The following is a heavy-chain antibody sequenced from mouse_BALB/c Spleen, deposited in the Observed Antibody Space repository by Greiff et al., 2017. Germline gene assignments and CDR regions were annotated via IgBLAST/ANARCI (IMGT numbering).Heavy chain of an antibody. CDR2: ISSGGSYT. V-gene: IGHV5-9-3*01. CDR1: GFTFSSYA. CDR3: ARGTYYRYDGPYFDY. D-gene: IGHD2-14*01. J-gene: IGHJ2*01. Sequence: EVQRVESGGGLVKPGGSLKLSCAASGFTFSSYAMSWVRQTPEKRLEWVATISSGGSYTYYPDSVKGRFTISRDNARNILYLQMSSLRSEDTAMYYCARGTYYRYDGPYFDYWGQGTTLTVSS.